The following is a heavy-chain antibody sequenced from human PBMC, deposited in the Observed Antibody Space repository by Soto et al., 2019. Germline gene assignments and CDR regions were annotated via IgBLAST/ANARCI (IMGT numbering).Heavy chain of an antibody. Sequence: GGSLRLPCAASGLTFNRYGMHWVRHAPGKGLVWVSHINTDGSNTNYADSVKGRFTISRDNAKSTLFLQMNSLRDEDTAVYYCAREFCSGGNCYTYYFDPWGQGIPVTVSS. CDR1: GLTFNRYG. CDR3: AREFCSGGNCYTYYFDP. D-gene: IGHD2-15*01. J-gene: IGHJ5*02. V-gene: IGHV3-74*01. CDR2: INTDGSNT.